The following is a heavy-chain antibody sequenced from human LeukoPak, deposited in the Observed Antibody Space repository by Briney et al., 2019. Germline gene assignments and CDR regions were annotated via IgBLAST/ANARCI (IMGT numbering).Heavy chain of an antibody. CDR1: GFIFNTAW. CDR3: TTDGTSDGLWY. V-gene: IGHV3-15*01. CDR2: IKSSSDGRAT. Sequence: GGSLRLSCAASGFIFNTAWMSWVRQAPGKGLEWVGRIKSSSDGRATEYAAPVKGRFTISRDDSKNTLFLRLDSLKAEDTGVYYCTTDGTSDGLWYWGQGTLVTVSS. J-gene: IGHJ4*02. D-gene: IGHD2-21*01.